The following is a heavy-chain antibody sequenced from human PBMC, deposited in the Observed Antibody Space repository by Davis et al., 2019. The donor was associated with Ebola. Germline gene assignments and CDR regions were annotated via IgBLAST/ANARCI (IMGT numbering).Heavy chain of an antibody. Sequence: PGGSLRLSCTVSGGSISSYYWSWIRQPAGKGLEWIGRIYTSGSTNYNPSLKSRVTISVDTSKNQFSLKLSSVTAADTAVYYCARTYYDFWSGTDYYMDVWGKGTTVTVSS. J-gene: IGHJ6*03. V-gene: IGHV4-4*07. D-gene: IGHD3-3*01. CDR1: GGSISSYY. CDR2: IYTSGST. CDR3: ARTYYDFWSGTDYYMDV.